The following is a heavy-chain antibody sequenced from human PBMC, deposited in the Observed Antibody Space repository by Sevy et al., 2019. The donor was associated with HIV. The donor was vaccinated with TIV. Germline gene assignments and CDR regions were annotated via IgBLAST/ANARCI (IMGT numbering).Heavy chain of an antibody. V-gene: IGHV5-51*01. Sequence: GESLKISCKGSGYSFTSYWIGWVRQMPGKGLEGRGIIYPGDSDTSNSPSFQGQVTISADKSISTAYLQWSSLKASDTAMYYCARQYTYYDSSGYYDAFDIWGQGTMVTVSS. J-gene: IGHJ3*02. CDR1: GYSFTSYW. D-gene: IGHD3-22*01. CDR2: IYPGDSDT. CDR3: ARQYTYYDSSGYYDAFDI.